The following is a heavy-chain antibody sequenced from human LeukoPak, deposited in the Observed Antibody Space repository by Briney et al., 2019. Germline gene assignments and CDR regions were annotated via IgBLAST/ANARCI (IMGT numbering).Heavy chain of an antibody. V-gene: IGHV3-23*01. D-gene: IGHD3-10*01. CDR2: IGGRDGST. J-gene: IGHJ4*02. CDR3: AKGHYYGSGSLDY. CDR1: GFTFSSYG. Sequence: GGSLRLSCAASGFTFSSYGMSWVRQAPGKGLEWVSAIGGRDGSTYYADSVKGQFTISRDNSKNTLYVQMNSLRAEDTAVYYCAKGHYYGSGSLDYWGQGTLVTVSS.